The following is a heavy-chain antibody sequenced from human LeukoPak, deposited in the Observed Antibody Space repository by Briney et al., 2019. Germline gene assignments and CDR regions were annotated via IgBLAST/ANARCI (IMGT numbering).Heavy chain of an antibody. CDR3: ARVWFGGPPIDI. V-gene: IGHV1-8*01. CDR2: MNPNSGNT. J-gene: IGHJ3*02. D-gene: IGHD3-10*01. CDR1: GYTFTSYD. Sequence: ASVKVSCKASGYTFTSYDINWVRQATGQGLEWMGWMNPNSGNTGYAQKFQGRVTMTRNTSISTAYMGLSSLRSEDTAVYYCARVWFGGPPIDIWGQGTMVTVSS.